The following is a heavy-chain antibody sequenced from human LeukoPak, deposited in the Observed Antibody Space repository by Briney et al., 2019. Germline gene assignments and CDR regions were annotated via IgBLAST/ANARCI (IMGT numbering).Heavy chain of an antibody. Sequence: PGGSLRLSCAASGFIFSSYSMNWVRQAPGKGLEWVSYISSSSSTIYYADSVKGRFTISRDNAKNSLYLQMNSLRGEDAAVYYCARDILGGGSNIYFDSWGQGTLVTVSS. CDR2: ISSSSSTI. CDR1: GFIFSSYS. D-gene: IGHD4-23*01. CDR3: ARDILGGGSNIYFDS. V-gene: IGHV3-48*01. J-gene: IGHJ4*02.